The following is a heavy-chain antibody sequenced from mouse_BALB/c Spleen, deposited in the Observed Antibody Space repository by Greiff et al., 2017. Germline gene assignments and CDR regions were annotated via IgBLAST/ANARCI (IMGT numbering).Heavy chain of an antibody. CDR2: INTYTGEP. D-gene: IGHD2-2*01. Sequence: VQRVESGPELKKPGETVKISCKASGYTFTNYGMNWVKQAPGKGLKWMGWINTYTGEPTYADDFKGRFAFSLETSASTAYLQINNLKNEDTATYFCARGGYDYFDYWGQGTTLTVSS. V-gene: IGHV9-3-1*01. J-gene: IGHJ2*01. CDR3: ARGGYDYFDY. CDR1: GYTFTNYG.